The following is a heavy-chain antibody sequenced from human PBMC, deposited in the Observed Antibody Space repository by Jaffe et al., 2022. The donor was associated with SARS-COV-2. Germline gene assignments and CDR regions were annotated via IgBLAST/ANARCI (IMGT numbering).Heavy chain of an antibody. Sequence: QVQLQESGPGLVKPSETLSLTCTVSGGSISSYYWSWIRQSPGKGLEWIGYNHYSGSTNYNPSLKSRVTISVDTSKNQFSLKLSSVTAADTAVYYCARGGRRGWGDYFDHWGQGTLVTVSS. J-gene: IGHJ4*02. V-gene: IGHV4-59*01. CDR2: NHYSGST. D-gene: IGHD1-26*01. CDR3: ARGGRRGWGDYFDH. CDR1: GGSISSYY.